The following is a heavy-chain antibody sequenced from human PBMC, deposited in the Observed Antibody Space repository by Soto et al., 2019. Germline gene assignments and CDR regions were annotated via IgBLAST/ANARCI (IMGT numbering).Heavy chain of an antibody. CDR3: ARFSGSYTRGLDY. J-gene: IGHJ4*02. V-gene: IGHV3-72*01. CDR2: SRNKANSYST. D-gene: IGHD1-26*01. Sequence: EVQLVESGGGLLQAGGSLRLSCAASGFTLSDHYMDWVRQAPGKGLEWVVRSRNKANSYSTEYAASVKGRFTISRDESKNSLYLQMNSLKTEDTAVYYCARFSGSYTRGLDYWGQGTLVTVSS. CDR1: GFTLSDHY.